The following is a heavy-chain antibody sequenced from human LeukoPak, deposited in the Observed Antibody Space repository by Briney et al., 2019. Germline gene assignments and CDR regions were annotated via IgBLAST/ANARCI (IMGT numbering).Heavy chain of an antibody. CDR3: ARDQRPSCLGGICYSGDY. J-gene: IGHJ4*02. CDR2: IVPIIGTA. CDR1: VGTFHSYI. Sequence: GSSVNVSYKPSVGTFHSYIVTWVRQAPGQGLEWMGGIVPIIGTANYAQKFQGRITITADDSTSTAYMELRSLRSEDTAIYYCARDQRPSCLGGICYSGDYWGQGTLVTVTS. D-gene: IGHD2-15*01. V-gene: IGHV1-69*01.